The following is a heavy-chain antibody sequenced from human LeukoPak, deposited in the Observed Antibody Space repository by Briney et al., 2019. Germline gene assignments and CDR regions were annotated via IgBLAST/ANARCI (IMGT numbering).Heavy chain of an antibody. CDR1: GGSISSGTYY. V-gene: IGHV4-31*03. D-gene: IGHD3-10*01. CDR3: ARGSSYGRFGD. J-gene: IGHJ4*02. CDR2: IYYSGST. Sequence: SETLSLTCTVSGGSISSGTYYWSWIRQHPGKGLEWIGYIYYSGSTYYNPSLKSRVTISVDTSKNQFSLKLSSVTAADTAVYYCARGSSYGRFGDWGQGTLVTVSS.